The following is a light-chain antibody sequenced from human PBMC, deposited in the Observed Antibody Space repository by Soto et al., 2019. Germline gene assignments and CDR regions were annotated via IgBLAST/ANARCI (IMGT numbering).Light chain of an antibody. CDR3: QQFNSL. CDR2: DAS. CDR1: QSVSIW. J-gene: IGKJ5*01. Sequence: DIHITQSPSTLSASEVDRVTISCRASQSVSIWLAWYQQKPGAPPRLLIYDASILQRGVPSRFSGSGSGTHFILTISNLQPEDFATYYCQQFNSLFGQGTRLEIK. V-gene: IGKV1-5*01.